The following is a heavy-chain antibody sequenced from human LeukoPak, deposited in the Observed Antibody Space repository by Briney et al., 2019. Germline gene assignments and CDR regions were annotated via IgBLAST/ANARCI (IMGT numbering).Heavy chain of an antibody. CDR1: GFTFSSYW. J-gene: IGHJ4*02. V-gene: IGHV3-30*02. CDR2: IRYDGSNK. CDR3: AKAETYDFWSGGYFDY. D-gene: IGHD3-3*01. Sequence: PGGSLRLSCAASGFTFSSYWMSWVRQAPGKGLEWVAFIRYDGSNKYYADSVKGRFTISRDNSKNTLYLQMNSLRAEDTAVYYCAKAETYDFWSGGYFDYWGQGTLVTVSS.